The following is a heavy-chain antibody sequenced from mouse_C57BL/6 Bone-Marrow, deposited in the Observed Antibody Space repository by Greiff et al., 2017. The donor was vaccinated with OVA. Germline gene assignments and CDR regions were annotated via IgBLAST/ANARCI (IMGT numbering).Heavy chain of an antibody. CDR1: GFSLTSYG. CDR3: ARNKGALRGWYFDV. D-gene: IGHD1-1*01. J-gene: IGHJ1*03. Sequence: QVQLQQSGPGLVQPSQSLSITCTVSGFSLTSYGVHWVRQSPGKGLEWLGVIWSGGSTDYNAAFISRLSISKDNSKSQVFFKMNSLQADDTAIYYCARNKGALRGWYFDVWGTGTTVTVSS. CDR2: IWSGGST. V-gene: IGHV2-2*01.